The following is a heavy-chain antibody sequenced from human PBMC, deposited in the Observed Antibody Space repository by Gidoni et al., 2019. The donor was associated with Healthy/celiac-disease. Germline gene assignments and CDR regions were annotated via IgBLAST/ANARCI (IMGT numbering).Heavy chain of an antibody. Sequence: QVQLQESGPGLVQPSETLSLTCTVSGGSISSYHGSWIRQPPGKGLEWIGYIYYSGSTNYNPSLKSRVTISVDTSKNQFSLKLSSVTAADTAVYYCARGDYYDSSGYRKIGAFDIWGQGTMVTVSS. CDR2: IYYSGST. CDR1: GGSISSYH. J-gene: IGHJ3*02. D-gene: IGHD3-22*01. CDR3: ARGDYYDSSGYRKIGAFDI. V-gene: IGHV4-59*01.